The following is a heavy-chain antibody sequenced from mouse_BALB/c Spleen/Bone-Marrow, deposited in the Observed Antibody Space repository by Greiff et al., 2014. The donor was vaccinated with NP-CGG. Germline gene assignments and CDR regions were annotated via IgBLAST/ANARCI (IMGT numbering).Heavy chain of an antibody. J-gene: IGHJ3*01. CDR3: ARLGYYGSFAY. D-gene: IGHD1-2*01. CDR1: GFDFSRYW. CDR2: IDPDSNTI. V-gene: IGHV4-1*02. Sequence: VQLKESGGGLVRPGGSLKPSCAASGFDFSRYWMSWVRQAPGKGLEWIGEIDPDSNTINYTPSLKDKFIISRDNAKNTLYLQMSKVRSEDTALYYCARLGYYGSFAYWGQGTLVTVSA.